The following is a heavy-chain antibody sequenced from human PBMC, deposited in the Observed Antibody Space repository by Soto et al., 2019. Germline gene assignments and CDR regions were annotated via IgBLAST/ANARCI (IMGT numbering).Heavy chain of an antibody. V-gene: IGHV1-2*04. Sequence: ASVKVSCKASGYTFTGYYMHWVRQAPGQGLEWMGWINPNSGGTNYAQKFQGWVTMTRDTSISTAYMELSRLRSDDTAVYYCASEYSTSSYGMDVWGQGTTVTVSS. CDR1: GYTFTGYY. J-gene: IGHJ6*02. D-gene: IGHD6-6*01. CDR3: ASEYSTSSYGMDV. CDR2: INPNSGGT.